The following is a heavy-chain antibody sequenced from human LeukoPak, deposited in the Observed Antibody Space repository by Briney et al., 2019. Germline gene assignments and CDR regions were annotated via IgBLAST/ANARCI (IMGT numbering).Heavy chain of an antibody. J-gene: IGHJ4*02. CDR3: AREGDCGGDCYSGFDY. Sequence: HPGRSLRLSCAASGFTFSSYGMYWVRQAPGKGLEWVAVIWYDGSNKYYADSVKGRFTISRDNSKNTLYLQMNSLRAEDTAVYYCAREGDCGGDCYSGFDYWGQGTLVTVSS. CDR1: GFTFSSYG. D-gene: IGHD2-21*02. V-gene: IGHV3-33*01. CDR2: IWYDGSNK.